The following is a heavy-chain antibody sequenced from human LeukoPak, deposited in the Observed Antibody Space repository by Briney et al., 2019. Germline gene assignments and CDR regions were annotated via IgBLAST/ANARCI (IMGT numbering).Heavy chain of an antibody. J-gene: IGHJ4*02. CDR1: GFTFSSYS. V-gene: IGHV3-21*01. CDR3: DPYYDFWSGYYTGKDYFDY. D-gene: IGHD3-3*01. Sequence: GGSLRLSCAASGFTFSSYSMTWVRQAPGKGLEWVSSIISSSSYIYYADSVKGRFTISRDNAKNSLYLQMNSLRAEDTAVYARDPYYDFWSGYYTGKDYFDYWGQGTLVTVSS. CDR2: IISSSSYI.